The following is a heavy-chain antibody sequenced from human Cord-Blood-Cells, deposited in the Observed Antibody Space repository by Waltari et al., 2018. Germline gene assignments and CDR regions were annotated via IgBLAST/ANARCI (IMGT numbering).Heavy chain of an antibody. CDR2: IYYSGST. J-gene: IGHJ2*01. CDR3: ARVERGYCSGGSCYYWYFDL. V-gene: IGHV4-59*01. Sequence: QVQLQESGPGLVKPSETLSLTCTVSGGSISSYYWSWIRQPPGKGLEWIGYIYYSGSTNYHPALKSRVTRSVETAKNQFSRKLSAVTAADTAVYYCARVERGYCSGGSCYYWYFDLWGRGTLVTVSS. D-gene: IGHD2-15*01. CDR1: GGSISSYY.